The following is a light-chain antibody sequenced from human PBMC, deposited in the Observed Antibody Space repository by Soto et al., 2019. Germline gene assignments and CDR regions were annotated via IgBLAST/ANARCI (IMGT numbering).Light chain of an antibody. CDR3: QSYDSSLSGYV. CDR2: GNS. CDR1: SSNIGAGYD. J-gene: IGLJ1*01. V-gene: IGLV1-40*01. Sequence: VLTQPPSVSGAPGQRVIISCTGSSSNIGAGYDVHWYQQLPGTAPKLLIYGNSNRPSGVPDRFSGSKSGTSASLAITGLQAEDEADYYCQSYDSSLSGYVFGTGTKVTVL.